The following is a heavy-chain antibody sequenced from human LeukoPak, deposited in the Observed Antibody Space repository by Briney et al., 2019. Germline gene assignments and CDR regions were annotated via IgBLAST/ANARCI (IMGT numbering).Heavy chain of an antibody. V-gene: IGHV1-69*02. CDR1: GGTFSSYT. J-gene: IGHJ5*02. D-gene: IGHD2-2*01. CDR3: ARGSPLGYCSSTSCYSAGPNWFDP. Sequence: GSSVKVSCKASGGTFSSYTISWVRQAPGQGLEWMGRIIPILGIANYAQKFQGRVTITADKSTSTAYMELSSLRSEDTAVYYCARGSPLGYCSSTSCYSAGPNWFDPWGQGTLVTVSS. CDR2: IIPILGIA.